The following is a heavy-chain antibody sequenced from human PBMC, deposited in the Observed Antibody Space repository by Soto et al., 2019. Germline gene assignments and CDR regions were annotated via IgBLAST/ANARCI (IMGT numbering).Heavy chain of an antibody. CDR1: GGSISSSNW. CDR2: IYHSGST. Sequence: SETLSLTCAVSGGSISSSNWWSWVRQPPGKGLEWIGEIYHSGSTNYNPSLKSRVTISVDKSKNQFSLKLSSVTAADTAVYYCARYPPIIVPNNYGMDVWGQGTTVTVSS. D-gene: IGHD2-8*01. J-gene: IGHJ6*02. CDR3: ARYPPIIVPNNYGMDV. V-gene: IGHV4-4*02.